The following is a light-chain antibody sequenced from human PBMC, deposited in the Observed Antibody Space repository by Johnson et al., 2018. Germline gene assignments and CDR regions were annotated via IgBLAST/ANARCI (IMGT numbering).Light chain of an antibody. V-gene: IGLV1-51*02. Sequence: QSVLTQPPSVSAAPGQKVTISCSGSSSNIGNNYVSWYQQLPGTAPKLLIYANNKRPSVFPDRFSGSMSATSATLGITGLSTGDEADYYCGTWDSRLSAGNVFGTGTKVTVL. CDR1: SSNIGNNY. CDR2: ANN. J-gene: IGLJ1*01. CDR3: GTWDSRLSAGNV.